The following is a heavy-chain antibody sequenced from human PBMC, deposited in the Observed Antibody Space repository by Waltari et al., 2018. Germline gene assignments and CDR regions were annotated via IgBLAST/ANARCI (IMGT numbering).Heavy chain of an antibody. V-gene: IGHV1-2*06. J-gene: IGHJ3*02. D-gene: IGHD3-10*01. CDR2: INPNSGGT. CDR3: ARVGTMVQGAHTLDAFDI. Sequence: QVQLVQSGAEVKKPGASVKVSCKASGYTFTGYYMHWVRQAPGQGLEWMGRINPNSGGTNYAQKFQGRVTMTRDTSISTAYMELSRLRSDDTAVYYCARVGTMVQGAHTLDAFDIWGQGTMVTVSS. CDR1: GYTFTGYY.